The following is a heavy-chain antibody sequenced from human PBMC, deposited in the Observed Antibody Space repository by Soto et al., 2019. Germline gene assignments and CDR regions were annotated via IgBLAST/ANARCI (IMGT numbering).Heavy chain of an antibody. CDR1: GFSFSTVG. Sequence: QVQLVESGGGVVQPGKSLRLSCEASGFSFSTVGMHWVRQAPGKGLEWVVLISHDGNRQFYAESVKGRFTVSRDNSRYTVAIEMNDLIPDDTSIYYCAKDRGYTNSPFYLWGQRTLVTVSS. D-gene: IGHD6-25*01. CDR3: AKDRGYTNSPFYL. CDR2: ISHDGNRQ. V-gene: IGHV3-30*18. J-gene: IGHJ5*02.